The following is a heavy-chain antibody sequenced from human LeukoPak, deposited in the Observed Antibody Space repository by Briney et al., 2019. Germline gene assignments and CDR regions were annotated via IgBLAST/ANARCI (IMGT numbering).Heavy chain of an antibody. V-gene: IGHV3-23*01. D-gene: IGHD6-13*01. Sequence: QSGGSLRLSCAASGFTFSSYVMRWVRQAPGKGLEWVSTIDGSGVGTYYADSVKGRFTISRDSSKSTLYLHMNSLRAEDTAVYYCTKGAAAGPKYFQHWGQGTLVTVSS. CDR3: TKGAAAGPKYFQH. J-gene: IGHJ1*01. CDR1: GFTFSSYV. CDR2: IDGSGVGT.